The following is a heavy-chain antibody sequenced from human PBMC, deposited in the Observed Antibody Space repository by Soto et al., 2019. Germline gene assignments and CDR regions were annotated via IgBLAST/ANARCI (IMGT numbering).Heavy chain of an antibody. D-gene: IGHD6-13*01. J-gene: IGHJ4*02. V-gene: IGHV5-51*01. CDR3: ARQHPLNSHAWYV. Sequence: PGESLKISCEVSGDSFPSFWIGWVRQMPGKGLEWMGSIYPRDSDIRYSPSLQGQVTISADKSISTAYLQWSSLKASGTAMYYCARQHPLNSHAWYVWGQGTLVTVSS. CDR2: IYPRDSDI. CDR1: GDSFPSFW.